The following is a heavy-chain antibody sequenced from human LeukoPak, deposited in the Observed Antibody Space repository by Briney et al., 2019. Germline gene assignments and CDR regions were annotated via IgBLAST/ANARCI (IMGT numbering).Heavy chain of an antibody. CDR3: ARRSSGGGFDY. D-gene: IGHD3-22*01. CDR2: ISTYNGNT. J-gene: IGHJ4*02. CDR1: GYTFTTYD. V-gene: IGHV1-18*04. Sequence: GASVKVSCKASGYTFTTYDISWVRQAPGQGLEWKGWISTYNGNTNYAQNLQGRVTTTTDTSTSSAFMELRSLRSDDTAVYYCARRSSGGGFDYWGQGTLVTVSS.